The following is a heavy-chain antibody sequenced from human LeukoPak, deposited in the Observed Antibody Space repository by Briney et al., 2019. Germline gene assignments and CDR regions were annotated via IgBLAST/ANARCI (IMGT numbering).Heavy chain of an antibody. D-gene: IGHD5-12*01. CDR1: GFTFNSYG. V-gene: IGHV3-30*18. J-gene: IGHJ4*02. CDR3: AKSVASDAY. Sequence: GGSLRLSCAASGFTFNSYGMHWVRQAPGKGLEWVAVISYDGSNKYYADFVKARFTISRDNSKNTLSLQMNGLIPEDTAVYYCAKSVASDAYWGQGTLVTVSS. CDR2: ISYDGSNK.